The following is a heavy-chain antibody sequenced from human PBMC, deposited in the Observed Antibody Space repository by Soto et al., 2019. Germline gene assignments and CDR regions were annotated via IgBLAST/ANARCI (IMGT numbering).Heavy chain of an antibody. CDR2: INSDGSST. CDR1: GFTFSSYW. CDR3: ARGVISSSWYSY. J-gene: IGHJ4*02. D-gene: IGHD6-13*01. Sequence: GSLRLSCAASGFTFSSYWMHWVRQAPGKGLVWVSRINSDGSSTSYADSVKGRFTISRDNAKNTLYLQMNSLRAEDTAVYYCARGVISSSWYSYWGQGTLVTVSS. V-gene: IGHV3-74*01.